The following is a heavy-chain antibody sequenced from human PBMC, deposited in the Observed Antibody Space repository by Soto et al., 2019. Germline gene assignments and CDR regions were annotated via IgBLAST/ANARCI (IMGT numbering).Heavy chain of an antibody. D-gene: IGHD3-10*01. V-gene: IGHV1-69*04. J-gene: IGHJ6*02. Sequence: QVQLVQSGAEVKKPGSSVKVSCKASGGTFRNYPITWVRQAPGQGLEWMGRVIPLLDMTNYAQTFQGRVTITADKSTSTSFMELSSLRSDDTAVYYCARDRAPILQDPHYGLDVWGQGTTVTVSS. CDR2: VIPLLDMT. CDR1: GGTFRNYP. CDR3: ARDRAPILQDPHYGLDV.